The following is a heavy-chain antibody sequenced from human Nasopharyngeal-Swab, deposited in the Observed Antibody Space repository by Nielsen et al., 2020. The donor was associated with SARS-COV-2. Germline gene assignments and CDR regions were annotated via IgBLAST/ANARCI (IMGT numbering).Heavy chain of an antibody. CDR3: ARGGGGYCSSTSFVGGDY. J-gene: IGHJ4*02. CDR1: GYTFTSYG. CDR2: ISAYNGNT. Sequence: ASVKVSCRASGYTFTSYGISWVRQAPGQGLEWMGWISAYNGNTNYAQKLQGRVTMTPDTSTSTAYMELRSLRYDDTAVYYGARGGGGYCSSTSFVGGDYWGQGTLVTVSS. D-gene: IGHD2-2*01. V-gene: IGHV1-18*01.